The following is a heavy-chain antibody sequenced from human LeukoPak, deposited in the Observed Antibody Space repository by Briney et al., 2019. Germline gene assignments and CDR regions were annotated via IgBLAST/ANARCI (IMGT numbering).Heavy chain of an antibody. CDR3: ARHLGDYYYYGMYV. Sequence: SETLSLTCTVSGGSISSYYWSWIRQPPGKGLEWIGYIYYTGSTNYNPSLKGRVTISVDTSKNQFSLKLSSVTAADTAVYYCARHLGDYYYYGMYVWGQGTTVTVSS. CDR2: IYYTGST. V-gene: IGHV4-59*08. J-gene: IGHJ6*02. D-gene: IGHD1-26*01. CDR1: GGSISSYY.